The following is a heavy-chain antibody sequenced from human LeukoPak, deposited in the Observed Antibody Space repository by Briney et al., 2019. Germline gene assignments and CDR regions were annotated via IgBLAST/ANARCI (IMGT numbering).Heavy chain of an antibody. CDR1: GGTFSSYA. CDR3: ASCYDYVRGTYPY. D-gene: IGHD3-16*02. CDR2: IIPIFGTA. J-gene: IGHJ4*02. V-gene: IGHV1-69*05. Sequence: ASVKVSCKASGGTFSSYAIIWVRQAPGQGLEWMGGIIPIFGTANYAQKFQGRVTITTDESTSTAYMELSSLRSEDTAVYYCASCYDYVRGTYPYWGQGTLVTVSS.